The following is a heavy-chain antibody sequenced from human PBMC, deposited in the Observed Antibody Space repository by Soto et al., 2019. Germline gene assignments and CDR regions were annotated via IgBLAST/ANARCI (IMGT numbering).Heavy chain of an antibody. Sequence: PSETLSLTCTVSGRSINDDTYYWGWIRQPPGKGLEWIGSIYYSGTSSYNPSLESRVTMSVDTSKKHLSLRLRSVTAADTAVYDCARLHCDSPNCVPLDPWGQGTLVTVSS. CDR2: IYYSGTS. J-gene: IGHJ5*02. CDR1: GRSINDDTYY. D-gene: IGHD2-2*01. CDR3: ARLHCDSPNCVPLDP. V-gene: IGHV4-39*02.